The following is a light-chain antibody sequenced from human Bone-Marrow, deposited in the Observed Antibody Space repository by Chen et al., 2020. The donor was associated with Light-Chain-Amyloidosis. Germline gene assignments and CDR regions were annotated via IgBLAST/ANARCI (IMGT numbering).Light chain of an antibody. J-gene: IGLJ3*02. CDR2: RNN. Sequence: QSVLTQPPSASGTPGQRVSISCSGSSSNIGPNYVFWYQHLPGSAPKLLIYRNNQWPSGAPDRFSGSKSGTSASLAINGLRSVDEADYYCAAWDDSLSGWVFGGGTRLTVL. V-gene: IGLV1-47*01. CDR3: AAWDDSLSGWV. CDR1: SSNIGPNY.